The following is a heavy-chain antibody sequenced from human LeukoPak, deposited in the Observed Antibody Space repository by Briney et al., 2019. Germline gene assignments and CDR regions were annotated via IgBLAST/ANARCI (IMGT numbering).Heavy chain of an antibody. D-gene: IGHD6-13*01. Sequence: PSETLSLTCTVSGGSISSGDYYWSWIRQPPGKGLEWIGYIYYSGSTYYNPSLKSRVTISVDTSKNQFSLKLSSVTAADTAVYYCARVSGDSSSWYPNYWGQGTLVTVSS. J-gene: IGHJ4*02. V-gene: IGHV4-30-4*01. CDR1: GGSISSGDYY. CDR3: ARVSGDSSSWYPNY. CDR2: IYYSGST.